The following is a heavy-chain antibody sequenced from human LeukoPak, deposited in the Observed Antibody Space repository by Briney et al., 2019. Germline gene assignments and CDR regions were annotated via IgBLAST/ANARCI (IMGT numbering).Heavy chain of an antibody. D-gene: IGHD4-17*01. CDR2: ISGSGGST. J-gene: IGHJ4*02. V-gene: IGHV3-23*01. Sequence: GGSLRLSCAASGFTFSSYAMSWVRQAPGKGLEWVSAISGSGGSTYYADSVKGRFTISRDNSKNTLYLQMNSLRAEDTAVYYCAGADDYGDNGPLLFDYWGQGTLVTVSS. CDR1: GFTFSSYA. CDR3: AGADDYGDNGPLLFDY.